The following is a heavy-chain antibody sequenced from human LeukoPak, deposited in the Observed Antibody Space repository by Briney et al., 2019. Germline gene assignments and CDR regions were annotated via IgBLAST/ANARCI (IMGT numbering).Heavy chain of an antibody. J-gene: IGHJ6*04. D-gene: IGHD3-9*01. CDR3: AKEGPAYDILTGHYYYYSMDV. V-gene: IGHV3-23*01. CDR1: GFTFSNYA. CDR2: ISGSGDSS. Sequence: PGGSLRLSCAASGFTFSNYAMSWVRQAPGKGLEWVSTISGSGDSSYYVDSVKGRLTISRDNSKNTLYLQMNSLRAEDTAIYYCAKEGPAYDILTGHYYYYSMDVWGKGTTVTVSS.